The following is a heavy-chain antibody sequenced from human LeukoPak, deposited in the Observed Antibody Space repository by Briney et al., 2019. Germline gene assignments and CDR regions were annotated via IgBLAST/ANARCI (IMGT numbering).Heavy chain of an antibody. V-gene: IGHV3-23*01. Sequence: AGGSLRLSCAASGFTFSSYGMSWVRQAPGKGLEWVSAISGSGCSTYYADSVKGRFTISRDNSKNTLYLQMNSLRAEDTAVYYCAKEPIVVVKFSRRSNNDAFDIWGQGTMVTVSS. J-gene: IGHJ3*02. CDR1: GFTFSSYG. CDR2: ISGSGCST. D-gene: IGHD3-22*01. CDR3: AKEPIVVVKFSRRSNNDAFDI.